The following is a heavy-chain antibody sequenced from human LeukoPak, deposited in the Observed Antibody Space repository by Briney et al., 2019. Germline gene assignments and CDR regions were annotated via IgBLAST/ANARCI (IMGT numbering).Heavy chain of an antibody. CDR1: GFTFSSYS. V-gene: IGHV3-21*01. Sequence: GGSLRLSCAASGFTFSSYSMNWVRQAPGKGLEWVSSISSSSSYIYYADSVKGRFTISRDNAKNSLYLQMNGLRAEDTAVYYCARGTGRPGLVDVWGQGTTVTVSS. CDR2: ISSSSSYI. J-gene: IGHJ6*02. D-gene: IGHD1-14*01. CDR3: ARGTGRPGLVDV.